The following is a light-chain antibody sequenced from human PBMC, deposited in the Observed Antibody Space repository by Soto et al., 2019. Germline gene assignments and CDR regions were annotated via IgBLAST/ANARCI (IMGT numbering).Light chain of an antibody. CDR2: GAS. Sequence: EIVLTQSPGTLSLSPGERATLSCRASQSVSSSYLAWYQQKPGQAPRLLIYGASSRATGIPDRFSGSGSGTDLTLTISRLEPEDFEVYYCQQYGSSLLFTFGPGTKVDIK. CDR1: QSVSSSY. V-gene: IGKV3-20*01. J-gene: IGKJ3*01. CDR3: QQYGSSLLFT.